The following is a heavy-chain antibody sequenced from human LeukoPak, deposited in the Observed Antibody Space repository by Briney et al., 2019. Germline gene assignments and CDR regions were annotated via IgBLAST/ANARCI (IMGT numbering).Heavy chain of an antibody. Sequence: PSETLSLTCTVSGGSISSYYWSWIRQPPGQGLEWMGYINYSGRSSYNPSLKSRVTMSVDTSKNQFSLNLSSVTAADTAVYYCARHKLGTVATLGMDYWGQGTLVTVSS. D-gene: IGHD5-12*01. CDR1: GGSISSYY. CDR3: ARHKLGTVATLGMDY. J-gene: IGHJ4*02. V-gene: IGHV4-59*08. CDR2: INYSGRS.